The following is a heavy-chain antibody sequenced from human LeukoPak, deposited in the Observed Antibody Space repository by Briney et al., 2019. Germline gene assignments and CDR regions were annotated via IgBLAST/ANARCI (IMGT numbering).Heavy chain of an antibody. D-gene: IGHD6-6*01. CDR1: GYTFPSYF. CDR2: INPTGGST. CDR3: ARTAARRFDY. J-gene: IGHJ4*02. V-gene: IGHV1-46*01. Sequence: ASVNVSCRASGYTFPSYFMHWVRQAPGQGLEWMGIINPTGGSTTYAQKFQGRVTMTRDTSTSTVYMELSSLRSDDTAVYYCARTAARRFDYWGQGTLVIVSS.